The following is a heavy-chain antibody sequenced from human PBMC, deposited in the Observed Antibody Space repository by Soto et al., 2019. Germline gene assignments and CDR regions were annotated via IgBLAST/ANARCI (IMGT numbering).Heavy chain of an antibody. CDR3: ARVFSRPVDRIRGCLAVSAFLLNRSSDL. J-gene: IGHJ2*01. Sequence: GKGRAWVSSISSSSSYIYYADSLKGRFTISRDNAKNSLYLQMNSLRAEDTAVYYCARVFSRPVDRIRGCLAVSAFLLNRSSDL. CDR2: ISSSSSYI. V-gene: IGHV3-21*01. D-gene: IGHD2-15*01.